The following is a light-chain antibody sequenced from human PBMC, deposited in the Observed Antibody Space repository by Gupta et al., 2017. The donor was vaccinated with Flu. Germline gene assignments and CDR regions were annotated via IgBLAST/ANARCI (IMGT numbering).Light chain of an antibody. CDR2: GAS. CDR3: HQCGSSPDT. Sequence: IVTVSGKDSESMTSNYLAWYQQRLCQAPTILIYGASSRATGIPDRFSGSGSGTDFTLTISRLEPEDFAVYFCHQCGSSPDTFGQGTKLE. CDR1: ESMTSNY. J-gene: IGKJ2*01. V-gene: IGKV3-20*01.